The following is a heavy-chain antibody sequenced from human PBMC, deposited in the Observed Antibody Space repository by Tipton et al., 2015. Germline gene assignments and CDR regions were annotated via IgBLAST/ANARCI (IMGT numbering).Heavy chain of an antibody. Sequence: TLSLTCTVSGDSISSNGFYWGWIRQPPGKGLEWIGSIYYSGNTYYNPSLKSRVTVSVDTSKNQFSLRLISVTAADTAMYYCTRYVYGVIPSGVYWGQGTLVTVSS. CDR1: GDSISSNGFY. D-gene: IGHD3-3*01. J-gene: IGHJ4*02. CDR2: IYYSGNT. CDR3: TRYVYGVIPSGVY. V-gene: IGHV4-39*03.